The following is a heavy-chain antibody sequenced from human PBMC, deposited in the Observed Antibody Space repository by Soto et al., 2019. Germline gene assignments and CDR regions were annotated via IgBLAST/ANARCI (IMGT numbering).Heavy chain of an antibody. V-gene: IGHV3-33*01. CDR2: LWAGGNIR. CDR1: GFSFSSHG. J-gene: IGHJ6*02. D-gene: IGHD3-3*02. CDR3: ARDAQHLANYGMDV. Sequence: QVQLVESGGNVVQPGRSLRLSCAASGFSFSSHGMHWVRQAPGNGLEWVAHLWAGGNIRYYAYSVKGRFTISSDHSKNTLYLQMVSLGAEDTAVYYCARDAQHLANYGMDVWGQGTTATVSS.